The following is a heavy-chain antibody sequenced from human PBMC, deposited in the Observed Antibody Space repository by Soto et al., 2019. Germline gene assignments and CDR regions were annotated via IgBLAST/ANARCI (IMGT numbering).Heavy chain of an antibody. CDR3: ARDSYYDILTGYYTNEY. CDR2: ISAYNGNT. CDR1: GYTFTSYG. V-gene: IGHV1-18*01. J-gene: IGHJ4*02. Sequence: QVQLVQSGAEVKKPGASVKVSCKASGYTFTSYGISWVRQAPGQGLEWMGWISAYNGNTTYAQKLQGRVTMTTDTSTRTAYMELSSLRSDDTAVYYCARDSYYDILTGYYTNEYWGQRTLVTVCS. D-gene: IGHD3-9*01.